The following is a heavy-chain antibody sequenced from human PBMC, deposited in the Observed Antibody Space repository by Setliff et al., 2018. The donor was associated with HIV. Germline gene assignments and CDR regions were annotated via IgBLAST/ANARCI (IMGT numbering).Heavy chain of an antibody. D-gene: IGHD5-12*01. J-gene: IGHJ4*02. CDR1: GGTFSSYT. CDR3: ATRIRDGHRGYGYFDF. CDR2: IIPMYGPA. V-gene: IGHV1-69*13. Sequence: ASVKVSCKASGGTFSSYTINWVRQAPGQGLEWMGGIIPMYGPAHYAQKFQGRVTITADESTTTAYMELSSLRPEDTAVYYCATRIRDGHRGYGYFDFWGQGTLVTVSS.